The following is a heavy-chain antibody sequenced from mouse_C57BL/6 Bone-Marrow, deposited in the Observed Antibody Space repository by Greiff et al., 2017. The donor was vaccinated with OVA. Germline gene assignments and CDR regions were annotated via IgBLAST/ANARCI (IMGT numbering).Heavy chain of an antibody. CDR2: INPGSGGT. CDR1: GYAFTNYL. V-gene: IGHV1-54*01. CDR3: ARELRLPFAY. J-gene: IGHJ3*01. Sequence: QVQLQQSGAELVRPGTSVKVSCKASGYAFTNYLIEWVKQRPGQGLEWIGVINPGSGGTNYNEKFKGKATLTADKSSSTAYMQLSSLTSEDSAVYFCARELRLPFAYWGQGTLVTVSA. D-gene: IGHD3-2*02.